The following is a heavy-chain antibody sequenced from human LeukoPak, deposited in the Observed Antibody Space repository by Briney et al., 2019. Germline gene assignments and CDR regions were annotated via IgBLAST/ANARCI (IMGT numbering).Heavy chain of an antibody. J-gene: IGHJ4*02. Sequence: ASVKVSCKATGYTFTAYYMHWVRQAPGQGLEWMGWINPNSGGTNYAQKFQGRVTMTRDTSISTAYMELSRLRSDDTAVYYCAREYVVVVAAPRGLGYWGQGTLVTVSS. CDR1: GYTFTAYY. D-gene: IGHD2-15*01. CDR2: INPNSGGT. V-gene: IGHV1-2*02. CDR3: AREYVVVVAAPRGLGY.